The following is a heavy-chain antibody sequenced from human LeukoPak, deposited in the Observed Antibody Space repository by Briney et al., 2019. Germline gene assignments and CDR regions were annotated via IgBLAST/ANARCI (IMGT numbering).Heavy chain of an antibody. CDR2: VYTSGSA. Sequence: SSETLSLTCTVSGGSISSYYWSCIRQPAGKGLEWIGRVYTSGSANSNPSLNSQVTMSVATSTNQYSLKLSSVTAPDTAVYYCARVLKSGAYWNDAFDIWGQGTMVTVSS. V-gene: IGHV4-4*07. CDR3: ARVLKSGAYWNDAFDI. CDR1: GGSISSYY. J-gene: IGHJ3*02. D-gene: IGHD4/OR15-4a*01.